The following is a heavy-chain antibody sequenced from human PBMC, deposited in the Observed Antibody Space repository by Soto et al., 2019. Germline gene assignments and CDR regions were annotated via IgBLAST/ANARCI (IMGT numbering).Heavy chain of an antibody. Sequence: ASVKVSCKASGYAFTSYAMHWVRQAPGQRLEWMGWINAGNGNTKYSQKFQGRVTITRDTSASTAYMELSSLRSEDTAVYYCARGVGGWYLGAFDIWGQGTMVTVSS. J-gene: IGHJ3*02. CDR3: ARGVGGWYLGAFDI. CDR1: GYAFTSYA. CDR2: INAGNGNT. D-gene: IGHD6-19*01. V-gene: IGHV1-3*01.